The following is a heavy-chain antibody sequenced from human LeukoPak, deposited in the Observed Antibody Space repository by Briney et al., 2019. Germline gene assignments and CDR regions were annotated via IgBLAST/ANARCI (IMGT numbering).Heavy chain of an antibody. V-gene: IGHV3-74*01. CDR3: ARGYIGPDY. CDR1: GFTFTNHW. D-gene: IGHD5-18*01. Sequence: PGGSLRLSCEVSGFTFTNHWMHWVRQPPGKGLVWVSRINNDGSDAVYADSVKGRFTISRDNAKNTLYLQMNSLRVEDTAIYYCARGYIGPDYWGQGTLVTVSS. J-gene: IGHJ4*02. CDR2: INNDGSDA.